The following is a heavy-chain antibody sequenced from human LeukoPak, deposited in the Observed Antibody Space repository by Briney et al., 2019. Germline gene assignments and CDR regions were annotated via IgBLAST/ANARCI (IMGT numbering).Heavy chain of an antibody. V-gene: IGHV4-59*11. CDR3: ATIKRGNIFGYFDF. D-gene: IGHD5-18*01. Sequence: SETLSLTCTVSGGSISSHYWSWIRQPPGKGLEWIGYLYDSGSTKVNPSLKSRVTLSADTSKNQFSLRLSSVTAADTAVYYCATIKRGNIFGYFDFWGQGILVAISS. CDR2: LYDSGST. CDR1: GGSISSHY. J-gene: IGHJ4*02.